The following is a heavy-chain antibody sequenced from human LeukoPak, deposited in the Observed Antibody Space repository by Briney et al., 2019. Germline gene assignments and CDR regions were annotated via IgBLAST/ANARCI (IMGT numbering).Heavy chain of an antibody. V-gene: IGHV5-51*01. CDR2: IYPGDSDT. CDR3: ARTLQYYDFWSGSKDNWFDP. D-gene: IGHD3-3*01. J-gene: IGHJ5*02. Sequence: GESLKISCKGSGYSFTSYWIGWVRQMPGKGPEWMGIIYPGDSDTRYSPSFQGQVTISADKSISTAYLQWSSLKASDTAMYYCARTLQYYDFWSGSKDNWFDPWGQGTLVTVSS. CDR1: GYSFTSYW.